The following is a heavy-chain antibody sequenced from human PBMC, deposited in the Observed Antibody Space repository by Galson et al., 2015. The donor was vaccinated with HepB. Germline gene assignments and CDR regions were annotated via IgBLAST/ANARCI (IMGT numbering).Heavy chain of an antibody. CDR1: GYTFTSYA. CDR2: INAGNGNT. V-gene: IGHV1-3*01. J-gene: IGHJ4*02. CDR3: ARRGIAVAGPLDY. Sequence: SVKVSCKASGYTFTSYAMHWVRQAPGQRLEWMGWINAGNGNTKYSQKFQGRVTITRDTSASTAYMELSSLRSEDTAVYYCARRGIAVAGPLDYWGQGTLVTVSS. D-gene: IGHD6-19*01.